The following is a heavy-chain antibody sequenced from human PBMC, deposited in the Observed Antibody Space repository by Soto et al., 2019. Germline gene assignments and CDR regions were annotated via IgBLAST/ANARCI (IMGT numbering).Heavy chain of an antibody. Sequence: GGSLRLSCAASGFTVSSNYMSWVRQAPGRGLEWVSVIYSGGSTYYADSVKGRFTISRDNSKNTLYLQMNSLRAEDTAVYYCARVAAAAEYYYGMDVWGQGTTVTVSS. CDR1: GFTVSSNY. D-gene: IGHD6-13*01. CDR2: IYSGGST. V-gene: IGHV3-53*01. J-gene: IGHJ6*02. CDR3: ARVAAAAEYYYGMDV.